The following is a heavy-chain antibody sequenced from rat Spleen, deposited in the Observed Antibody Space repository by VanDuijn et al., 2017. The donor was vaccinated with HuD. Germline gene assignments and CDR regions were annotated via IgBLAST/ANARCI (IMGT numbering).Heavy chain of an antibody. CDR1: GFTFSDYG. Sequence: EVQLVESGGGLVQPGRSLKLSCTASGFTFSDYGMAWVRQAPKKGLEWVATIIYDDTTVYRDSVRGRFTISRDNAKSTLYLQMDGLRSEDTATYYCARHYYYDGYWFAYWGQGTLVTVSS. CDR2: IIYDDTT. D-gene: IGHD1-12*03. V-gene: IGHV5-17*01. CDR3: ARHYYYDGYWFAY. J-gene: IGHJ3*01.